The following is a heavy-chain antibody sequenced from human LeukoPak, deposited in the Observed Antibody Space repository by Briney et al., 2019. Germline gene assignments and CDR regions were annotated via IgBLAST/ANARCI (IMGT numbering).Heavy chain of an antibody. CDR1: GFTFSSYE. J-gene: IGHJ4*02. Sequence: GGSLRLSCAASGFTFSSYEMNWVRQAPGKGLEWVSYISSSGSTIYYADSVKGRFTISRDNAKNSLYLQMNSLRAEDTAVYYCARLTTVTTYYDYWGQGTLVTVSS. CDR3: ARLTTVTTYYDY. V-gene: IGHV3-48*03. CDR2: ISSSGSTI. D-gene: IGHD4-17*01.